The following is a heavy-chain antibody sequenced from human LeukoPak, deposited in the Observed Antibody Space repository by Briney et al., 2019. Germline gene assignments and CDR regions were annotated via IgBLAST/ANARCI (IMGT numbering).Heavy chain of an antibody. CDR2: IYYSGSA. CDR3: ARGVKAET. D-gene: IGHD2-15*01. V-gene: IGHV4-59*02. J-gene: IGHJ5*02. CDR1: GDSVSSSY. Sequence: SETLSLTCTVSGDSVSSSYWNWIRQPPGKGLECIGYIYYSGSANYNPSLKSRATISVDTSKNQFSLKLSSVTAADTAVYYCARGVKAETWGQGTLVTVSS.